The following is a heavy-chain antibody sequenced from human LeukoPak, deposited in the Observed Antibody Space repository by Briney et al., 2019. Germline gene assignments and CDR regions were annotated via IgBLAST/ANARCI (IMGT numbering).Heavy chain of an antibody. CDR2: ISHNGDRE. Sequence: GSLRLSCAASGFTFNRHEMYWVRQAPGKGLEWVVFISHNGDREYYADSVEGRFTISRDNSQNTLYLQMNNLRVEDSAMYYCARDLTDRYCIDYWGQGTLVIVSS. V-gene: IGHV3-30-3*01. J-gene: IGHJ4*02. D-gene: IGHD3-16*02. CDR3: ARDLTDRYCIDY. CDR1: GFTFNRHE.